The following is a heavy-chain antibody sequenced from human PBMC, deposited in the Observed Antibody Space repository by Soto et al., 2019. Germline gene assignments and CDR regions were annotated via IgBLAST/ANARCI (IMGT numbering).Heavy chain of an antibody. J-gene: IGHJ3*02. CDR3: ARDRVSGYDYHDAFDI. CDR2: ISGSSRTV. CDR1: GFTFSTYS. Sequence: EGQLGESGGALVQPGGSLRLSCAASGFTFSTYSMNWVRQAPGKGLEWVSYISGSSRTVYYADSVKGRFTISRDNAKQSLSLQMNSLRAEDTAVYYCARDRVSGYDYHDAFDIWGQVKMVTLSS. D-gene: IGHD5-12*01. V-gene: IGHV3-48*01.